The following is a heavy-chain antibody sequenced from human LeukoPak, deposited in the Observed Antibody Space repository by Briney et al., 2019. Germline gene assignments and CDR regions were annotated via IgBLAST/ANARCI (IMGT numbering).Heavy chain of an antibody. D-gene: IGHD3-10*01. CDR3: ARGGYYGSGSYYNYIY. V-gene: IGHV4-34*01. J-gene: IGHJ4*02. CDR2: INHSGSN. Sequence: SETLSLTCAVYGGSFSGYYWRWIRQPPGKGLEWMGEINHSGSNNYNPYLKSRGIIFVDTTKNKISLKLSNVTAADAAVYYCARGGYYGSGSYYNYIYWGQGTLVTVSA. CDR1: GGSFSGYY.